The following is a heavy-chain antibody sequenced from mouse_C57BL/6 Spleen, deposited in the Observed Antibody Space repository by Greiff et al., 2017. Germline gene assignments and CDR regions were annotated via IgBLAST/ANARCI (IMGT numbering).Heavy chain of an antibody. CDR3: AREGGYYGSSYRYFDV. CDR1: GYSFTDYN. Sequence: VQLKESGPELVKPGASVKISCKASGYSFTDYNMNWVKQSNGKSLEWIGVINPNYGTTSYNQKFKGKATLTVDQSSSTAYMQLNSLTSEDSAVYYCAREGGYYGSSYRYFDVWGTGTTVTVSS. CDR2: INPNYGTT. J-gene: IGHJ1*03. V-gene: IGHV1-39*01. D-gene: IGHD1-1*01.